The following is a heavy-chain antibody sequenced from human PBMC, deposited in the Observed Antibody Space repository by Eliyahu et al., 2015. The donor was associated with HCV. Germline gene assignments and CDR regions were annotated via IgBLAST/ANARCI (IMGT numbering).Heavy chain of an antibody. CDR1: GFTFSSFA. CDR3: AKDPVGAISHGSRADNWFDP. V-gene: IGHV3-23*04. D-gene: IGHD1-26*01. J-gene: IGHJ5*02. Sequence: EVQLVESGGGLVQPGGSLRLSCAASGFTFSSFAMSWVRQAPGKGLEWVSAIXGSGGSTYYADSVKGRFTISRDNSKNTLYLQMNSLRAEDTAVYYCAKDPVGAISHGSRADNWFDPWGQGTLVTVSS. CDR2: IXGSGGST.